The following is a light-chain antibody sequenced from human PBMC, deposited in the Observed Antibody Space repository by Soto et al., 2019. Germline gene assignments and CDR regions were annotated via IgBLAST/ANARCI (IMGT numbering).Light chain of an antibody. J-gene: IGKJ3*01. CDR1: QSVSSSY. CDR3: QQYGSSPFT. Sequence: EIVLTQSPGTLSLSPGERATLSCRASQSVSSSYLAWYQQKPGQAPRLLIYGASSRATGIPDRFSGSGSGTDFTLTISRLEPEDFAVYYWQQYGSSPFTFGPGTKWISN. V-gene: IGKV3-20*01. CDR2: GAS.